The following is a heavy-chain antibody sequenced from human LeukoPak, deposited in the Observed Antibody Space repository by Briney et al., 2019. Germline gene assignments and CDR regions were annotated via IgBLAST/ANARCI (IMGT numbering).Heavy chain of an antibody. J-gene: IGHJ4*02. CDR3: ARGGGRYSYGYADAGFDY. Sequence: GGSLRLSCAASGFTFSSYAMHWVRQAPGKGLEWVAVISYDGSNKYYADSVKGRFTISRDNSKNTLYLQMNSLRAEDTAVYYCARGGGRYSYGYADAGFDYWGQGTLVTVSS. CDR2: ISYDGSNK. D-gene: IGHD5-18*01. V-gene: IGHV3-30*14. CDR1: GFTFSSYA.